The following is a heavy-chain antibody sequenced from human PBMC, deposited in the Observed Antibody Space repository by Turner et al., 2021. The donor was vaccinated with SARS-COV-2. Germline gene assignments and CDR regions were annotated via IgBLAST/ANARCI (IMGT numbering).Heavy chain of an antibody. J-gene: IGHJ6*03. CDR1: GFTFSSYG. CDR3: ARDPNAGYYYMDV. V-gene: IGHV3-33*01. Sequence: QVLLVESGGGVVQPGRSLRLSCEAYGFTFSSYGMHWVRQAPGKGLEWVAVIWYDGSNKYYADSVKGRFTISRDNSKNTLYLQMNSLRAEDTAVYYCARDPNAGYYYMDVWGKGTTVTVSS. CDR2: IWYDGSNK. D-gene: IGHD2-8*01.